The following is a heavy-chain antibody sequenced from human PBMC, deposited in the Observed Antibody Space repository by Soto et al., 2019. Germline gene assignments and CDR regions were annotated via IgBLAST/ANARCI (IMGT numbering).Heavy chain of an antibody. V-gene: IGHV4-39*01. CDR2: IYYSGST. J-gene: IGHJ5*02. CDR3: ARREYYYDSSGYYHNWFDP. CDR1: GGSISSSSYY. Sequence: SETLSLTCTVSGGSISSSSYYWGWIRQPPGKGLEWIGSIYYSGSTYYNPSLKSRVTISVDTSKNQFSLKLSSVTAADTAVYYCARREYYYDSSGYYHNWFDPWGQGTRVTVAS. D-gene: IGHD3-22*01.